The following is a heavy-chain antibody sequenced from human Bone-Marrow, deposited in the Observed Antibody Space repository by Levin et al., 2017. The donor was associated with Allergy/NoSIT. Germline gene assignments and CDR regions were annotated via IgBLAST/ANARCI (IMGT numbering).Heavy chain of an antibody. J-gene: IGHJ4*02. CDR2: VYDGYTT. Sequence: GGSLRLSCAASGFSFGNNFMSWVRQSPGKGLEWVSVVYDGYTTYYADSVKDRFIISRDDSRSILYLQMHNLRAEETALYYCTSSGTKRSSIYYDWGQGTLVIVSS. D-gene: IGHD3-22*01. V-gene: IGHV3-66*01. CDR1: GFSFGNNF. CDR3: TSSGTKRSSIYYD.